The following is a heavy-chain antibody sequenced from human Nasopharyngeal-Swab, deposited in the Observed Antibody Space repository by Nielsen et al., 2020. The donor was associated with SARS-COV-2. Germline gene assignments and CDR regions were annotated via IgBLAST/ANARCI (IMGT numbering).Heavy chain of an antibody. D-gene: IGHD3-9*01. V-gene: IGHV4-59*13. CDR1: GGSSSSYY. J-gene: IGHJ4*02. Sequence: SETLSLTCTVSGGSSSSYYWSWIRQPPGKGLEWIGYIYYSGSTNYNPSLKSRVTISVDTSKNQFSLKLSSVTAADTAVYYCARDIGYAGYLDYWGQGTLVTVSS. CDR2: IYYSGST. CDR3: ARDIGYAGYLDY.